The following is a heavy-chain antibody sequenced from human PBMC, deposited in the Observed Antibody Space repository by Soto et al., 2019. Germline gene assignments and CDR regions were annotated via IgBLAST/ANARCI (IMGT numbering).Heavy chain of an antibody. CDR3: ARGLILWFGELSRRGGYYYYMDV. V-gene: IGHV4-34*01. CDR1: GGSFSGYQ. CDR2: INDSGDI. Sequence: QVQLQQWGAGLLKPSETLSLTCAVYGGSFSGYQWSWIRQTPGKGLEWIGGINDSGDINYNPSLKSRVNILVDSPKEQISLRLGSGAAADPAVYYCARGLILWFGELSRRGGYYYYMDVWGKGTTVTISS. J-gene: IGHJ6*03. D-gene: IGHD3-10*01.